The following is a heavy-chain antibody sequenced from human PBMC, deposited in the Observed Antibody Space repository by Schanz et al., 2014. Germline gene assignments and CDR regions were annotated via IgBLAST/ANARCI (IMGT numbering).Heavy chain of an antibody. J-gene: IGHJ4*02. Sequence: EVQLVESGGGLVQPGGSLRLSCAASGFTVSINYMSWVRQAPGKGLEWVSVIYSGGSTYYADSVKARFTISRDNSKNTLYLQMNSLRAEDTAVYYCVRDTDYHFDYWGQGTLVTVSS. CDR2: IYSGGST. CDR1: GFTVSINY. CDR3: VRDTDYHFDY. V-gene: IGHV3-66*01. D-gene: IGHD4-17*01.